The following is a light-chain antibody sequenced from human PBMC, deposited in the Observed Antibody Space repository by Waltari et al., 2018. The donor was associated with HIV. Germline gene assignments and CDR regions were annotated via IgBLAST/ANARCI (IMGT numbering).Light chain of an antibody. CDR1: TSTIGKRH. CDR2: DSD. Sequence: QFLLTQSPSVSAAPGQTVTILCSGRTSTIGKRHGSWYQVIPGTVPKLLIYDSDERPSGIPDRFSASKSGTSATLEIIGLQPGDDADYYCGAWDTGLGVVIFGGGTKLTVL. CDR3: GAWDTGLGVVI. J-gene: IGLJ2*01. V-gene: IGLV1-51*01.